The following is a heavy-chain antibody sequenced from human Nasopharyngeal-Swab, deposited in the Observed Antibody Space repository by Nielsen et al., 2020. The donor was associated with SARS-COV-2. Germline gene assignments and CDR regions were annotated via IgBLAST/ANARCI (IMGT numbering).Heavy chain of an antibody. CDR1: GFTFSSYA. Sequence: GESLKISCAASGFTFSSYAMIWVRQAPGKGLEWVSGISVSGGSTYYADSVKGRFTIPRDNSKNTLDVQMNRVRAEDTAVSYCAKDLNPRDYWGQGPLVPVSS. J-gene: IGHJ4*02. V-gene: IGHV3-23*01. D-gene: IGHD5-24*01. CDR2: ISVSGGST. CDR3: AKDLNPRDY.